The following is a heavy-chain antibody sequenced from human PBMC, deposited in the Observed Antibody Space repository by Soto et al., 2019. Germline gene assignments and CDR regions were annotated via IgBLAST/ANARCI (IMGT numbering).Heavy chain of an antibody. CDR1: GYTFTSYA. CDR2: INAGNGNT. J-gene: IGHJ4*02. V-gene: IGHV1-3*05. CDR3: ARHGSGWDY. D-gene: IGHD6-19*01. Sequence: QVQLVQSGAEEKKPGASVKVSCKASGYTFTSYAMHWVRQAPGQRLEWMGWINAGNGNTNYSQKFQGRVTITRDTYARTAYMELSSLRSEDTAVYYCARHGSGWDYWGQGTLVTVSS.